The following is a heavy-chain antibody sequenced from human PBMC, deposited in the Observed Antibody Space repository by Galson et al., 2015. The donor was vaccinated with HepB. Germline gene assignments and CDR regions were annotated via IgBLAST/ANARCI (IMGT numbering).Heavy chain of an antibody. CDR3: AREAIVGATYYFDY. CDR1: GYSLTNYG. V-gene: IGHV1-18*04. Sequence: SVKVSCKASGYSLTNYGISWVRQAPGQGLEWMGWISSYNGFTYYAQNFLGRVTMTMDTSTNTAYMDLRSLISDDTAVYYCAREAIVGATYYFDYWGQGTLVTVSS. J-gene: IGHJ4*02. CDR2: ISSYNGFT. D-gene: IGHD1-26*01.